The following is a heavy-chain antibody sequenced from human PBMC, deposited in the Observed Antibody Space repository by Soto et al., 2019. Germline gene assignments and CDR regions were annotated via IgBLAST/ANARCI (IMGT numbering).Heavy chain of an antibody. J-gene: IGHJ4*02. D-gene: IGHD2-15*01. V-gene: IGHV3-30-3*01. Sequence: VGSLRLSCAASGFTFSSYAMHWVRQAPGKGLEWVAVISYDGSNKYYADSVKGRFTISRDNSKNTLYLQMNSLRAEDTAVYYCARDWRRVVAALGGFDYWGQGTLVTVSS. CDR2: ISYDGSNK. CDR1: GFTFSSYA. CDR3: ARDWRRVVAALGGFDY.